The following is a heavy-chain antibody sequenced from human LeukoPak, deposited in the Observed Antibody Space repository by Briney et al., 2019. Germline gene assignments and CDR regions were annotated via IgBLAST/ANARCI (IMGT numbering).Heavy chain of an antibody. CDR3: AKYRPYSSGWAYYFDY. Sequence: GGSLRLSCAAAGFTFSSYAMSWVRQAPGKGLEWVSAISGSGGSTYYADSVKGRSTISRDNSKNTLYLQMNSLRAEDTAVYYCAKYRPYSSGWAYYFDYWGQGTLVTVSS. J-gene: IGHJ4*02. V-gene: IGHV3-23*01. CDR1: GFTFSSYA. CDR2: ISGSGGST. D-gene: IGHD6-19*01.